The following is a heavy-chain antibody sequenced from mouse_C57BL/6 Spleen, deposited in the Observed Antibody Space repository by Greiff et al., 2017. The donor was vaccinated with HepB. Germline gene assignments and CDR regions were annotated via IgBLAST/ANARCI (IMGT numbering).Heavy chain of an antibody. Sequence: QVQLQQSGAELVRPGASVKLSCKASGYTFTDYYINWVKQRPGQGLEWIARIYPGSGNTYYNEKFKGKATLTAEKSSSTAYMQLSSLTSEDSAVYFCASGDYSKFDYWGQGTTLTVSS. D-gene: IGHD2-5*01. CDR2: IYPGSGNT. CDR3: ASGDYSKFDY. J-gene: IGHJ2*01. CDR1: GYTFTDYY. V-gene: IGHV1-76*01.